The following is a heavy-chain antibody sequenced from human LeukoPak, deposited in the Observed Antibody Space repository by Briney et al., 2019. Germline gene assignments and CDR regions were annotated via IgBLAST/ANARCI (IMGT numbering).Heavy chain of an antibody. CDR2: IINSGGIT. CDR1: GCGFTSYA. D-gene: IGHD3-16*01. CDR3: AKSYKSAYDYYSSDS. J-gene: IGHJ4*02. V-gene: IGHV3-23*01. Sequence: GSLLLSTSAAGCGFTSYANGWVRQPPAKGLEWVSTIINSGGITNYNHSVQGRVTISRDNSKNTLYLKMDSAGVKDTAVYYCAKSYKSAYDYYSSDSWGQGTLVTVSS.